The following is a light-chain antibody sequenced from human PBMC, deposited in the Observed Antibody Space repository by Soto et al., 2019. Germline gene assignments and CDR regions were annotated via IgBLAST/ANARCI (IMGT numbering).Light chain of an antibody. CDR3: SSYACSIL. V-gene: IGLV2-8*01. J-gene: IGLJ1*01. CDR2: EVS. CDR1: SSDVGGYNY. Sequence: QSVLTQPPSASGSPGQSVTISCTGTSSDVGGYNYVSWYQQHPGKAPKLMIYEVSKRPSGVPDRFSGSKSGNTASLTVSGLQAEDEADYYCSSYACSILFGTGTKVTVL.